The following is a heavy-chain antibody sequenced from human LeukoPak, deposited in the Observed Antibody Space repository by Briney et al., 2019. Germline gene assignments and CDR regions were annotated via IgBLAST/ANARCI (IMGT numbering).Heavy chain of an antibody. CDR3: AKTLATGGGSYNMDV. D-gene: IGHD2-8*02. V-gene: IGHV3-30*18. Sequence: GGSLRLSCAASGFSLSNYGMHWVRQAPGKGLEWVAFISYDGSNNYYADSVKGRFTISRDNSKNTLFLQMSSLRAEDTALYYCAKTLATGGGSYNMDVWGQGTTVTVS. J-gene: IGHJ6*02. CDR1: GFSLSNYG. CDR2: ISYDGSNN.